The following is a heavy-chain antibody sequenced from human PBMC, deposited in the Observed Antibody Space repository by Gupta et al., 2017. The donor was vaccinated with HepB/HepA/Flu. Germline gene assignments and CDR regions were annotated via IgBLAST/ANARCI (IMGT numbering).Heavy chain of an antibody. CDR1: GGTFSSYA. CDR2: IIPIFGTA. CDR3: ASGPGSYGYQNYYYYMDV. D-gene: IGHD3-10*01. Sequence: QVQLVQSGAEVKKPGSSVKVSCKASGGTFSSYAISWLRQAPGQGLEWMGGIIPIFGTANYAQKFQGRVTITADKSTSTAYMELSSLRSEDTAVYYCASGPGSYGYQNYYYYMDVWGKGTTVTVSS. V-gene: IGHV1-69*06. J-gene: IGHJ6*03.